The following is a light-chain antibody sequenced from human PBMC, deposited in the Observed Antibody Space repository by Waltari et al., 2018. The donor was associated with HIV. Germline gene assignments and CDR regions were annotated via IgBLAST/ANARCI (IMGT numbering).Light chain of an antibody. CDR3: AAWDDSLHGGV. CDR1: SSNIRSNA. V-gene: IGLV1-44*01. CDR2: NNN. Sequence: QSELTRPPSASGTPGQRVTFSCSGSSSNIRSNAVNWYQHLPGTAPKLLIYNNNQRPSGVPDRFSGSKAGTSASLAITGLQSEDEADYYCAAWDDSLHGGVFGTGTKVTVL. J-gene: IGLJ1*01.